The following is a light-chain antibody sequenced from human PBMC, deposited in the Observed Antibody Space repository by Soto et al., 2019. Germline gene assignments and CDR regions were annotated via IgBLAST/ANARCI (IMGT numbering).Light chain of an antibody. Sequence: QSALTQPASVSGSPGQSITISCTGTSIDVGGYNYVSWYQHHPGKAPKLMIYGVTNRPSGVSIRFSGSKSGNTASLTISGLQPEDEADYYCTSYIHRRTLVVFGGGTKLDRP. V-gene: IGLV2-14*01. J-gene: IGLJ2*01. CDR1: SIDVGGYNY. CDR2: GVT. CDR3: TSYIHRRTLVV.